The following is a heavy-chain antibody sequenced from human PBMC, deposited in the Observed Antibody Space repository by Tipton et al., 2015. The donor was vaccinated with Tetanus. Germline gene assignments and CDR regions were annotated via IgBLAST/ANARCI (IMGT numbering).Heavy chain of an antibody. CDR1: GGTFTNYA. V-gene: IGHV1-69*01. J-gene: IGHJ4*02. D-gene: IGHD1-14*01. CDR2: ITPIFGTT. Sequence: QLVQSGAEVKKPGSSVKVSCKASGGTFTNYALSWVRQAPGQGLEWVGGITPIFGTTNSAPKFQGRVTITADESTNTAYMELSSLRSEDTAVYYCARAPNRIPRAYDYWGQGTQITVSS. CDR3: ARAPNRIPRAYDY.